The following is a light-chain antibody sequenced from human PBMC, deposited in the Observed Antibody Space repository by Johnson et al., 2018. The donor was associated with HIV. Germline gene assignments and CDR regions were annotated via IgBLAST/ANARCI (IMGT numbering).Light chain of an antibody. Sequence: QSVLTQPPSVSAAPGQMVSISCSGSSSNIGKNYVSWYQQFPGTAPKLLIHENKKRPSGIPDRFSGSKSGTSATLGITGLQTGDEADYYCGTWDSSLSANVFGTGTTIAVL. V-gene: IGLV1-51*02. CDR1: SSNIGKNY. J-gene: IGLJ1*01. CDR3: GTWDSSLSANV. CDR2: ENK.